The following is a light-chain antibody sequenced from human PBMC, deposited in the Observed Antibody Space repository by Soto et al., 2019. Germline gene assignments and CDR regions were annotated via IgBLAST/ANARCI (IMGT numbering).Light chain of an antibody. J-gene: IGKJ4*01. Sequence: EIVTTQSPVTLSASAGERATLTCRASQSVSSNVAWYQQPPGEAPRLIIYAASARGTGISDRFSGSGSGTDSPLTFSRLEPEDFAVYYCEYYGTSITFGGGTKVDI. V-gene: IGKV3-20*01. CDR1: QSVSSN. CDR2: AAS. CDR3: EYYGTSIT.